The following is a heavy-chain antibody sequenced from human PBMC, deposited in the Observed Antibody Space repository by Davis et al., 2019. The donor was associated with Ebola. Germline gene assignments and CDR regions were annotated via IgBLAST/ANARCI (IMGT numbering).Heavy chain of an antibody. J-gene: IGHJ6*02. D-gene: IGHD2-15*01. CDR1: GFRFTGYY. CDR3: ARGTPDL. CDR2: INPNSGGT. Sequence: ASVKVSCKGSGFRFTGYYLHWVRQAPGQGLEWMGWINPNSGGTNYAQKFQGRVTMTRDTSINTIYMELSSLTSDDTAVYFCARGTPDLWGQGTTVTVS. V-gene: IGHV1-2*02.